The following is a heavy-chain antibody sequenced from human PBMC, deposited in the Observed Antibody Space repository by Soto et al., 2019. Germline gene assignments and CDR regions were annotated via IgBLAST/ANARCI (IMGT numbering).Heavy chain of an antibody. D-gene: IGHD6-13*01. Sequence: PSETLSLTCTVSGGSVSSGSYYWSWIRQPPGKGLEWIGYIYYSGSTNYNPSLKSRVTISVDTSKNQLSLKLSSVTAADTAVYYCARDIQGCSCGAQQQDGMDVWGQGTSVTVSS. CDR2: IYYSGST. J-gene: IGHJ6*02. V-gene: IGHV4-61*01. CDR3: ARDIQGCSCGAQQQDGMDV. CDR1: GGSVSSGSYY.